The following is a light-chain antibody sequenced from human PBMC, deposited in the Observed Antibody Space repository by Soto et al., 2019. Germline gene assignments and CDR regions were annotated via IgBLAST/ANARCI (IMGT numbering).Light chain of an antibody. CDR2: KAS. V-gene: IGKV1-5*03. Sequence: QMTESPFTLSGSVGDRVTITCRASQTISSWLAWYQQKPGKAPKLLIYKASTLKSGVPSRFSGSGSGTEFTLTISSLQPDDFATYYCQHYDSSPWTFGQGTKVDI. J-gene: IGKJ1*01. CDR1: QTISSW. CDR3: QHYDSSPWT.